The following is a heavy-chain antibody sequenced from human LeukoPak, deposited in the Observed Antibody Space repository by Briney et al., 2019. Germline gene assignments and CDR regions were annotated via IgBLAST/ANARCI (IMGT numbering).Heavy chain of an antibody. CDR1: GFTFSTYA. Sequence: PGGSLRLSCAASGFTFSTYAMSWVRQAPGKGLEWVSAIGGPGDRTYHADSVKGRFTTSRDNSKNTLYLQMNSLRAEDTAIYYCAKDLAYDSSDYHVIFDCWGQGTLVTVSS. J-gene: IGHJ4*02. V-gene: IGHV3-23*01. CDR3: AKDLAYDSSDYHVIFDC. CDR2: IGGPGDRT. D-gene: IGHD3-22*01.